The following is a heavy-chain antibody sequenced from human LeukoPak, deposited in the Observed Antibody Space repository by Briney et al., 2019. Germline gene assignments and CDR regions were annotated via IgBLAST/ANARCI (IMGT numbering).Heavy chain of an antibody. CDR2: IIPIFGTA. J-gene: IGHJ3*02. CDR3: VRALRFLEWSLNI. V-gene: IGHV1-69*05. CDR1: GYTFTSYA. D-gene: IGHD3-3*01. Sequence: GASVKVSCKASGYTFTSYAISWVRQAPGQGLEWMGGIIPIFGTANYAQKFQGRVTITTDESTSTAYMELSSLRSEDTAVYYCVRALRFLEWSLNIWGQGTMVTVSS.